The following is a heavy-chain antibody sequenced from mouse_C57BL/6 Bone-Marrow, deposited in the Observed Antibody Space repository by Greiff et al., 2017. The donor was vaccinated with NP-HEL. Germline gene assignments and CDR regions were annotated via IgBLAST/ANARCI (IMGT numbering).Heavy chain of an antibody. J-gene: IGHJ1*03. V-gene: IGHV5-6*02. CDR3: ARHSLWLRWYFDV. CDR2: ISSGGSYT. D-gene: IGHD2-2*01. CDR1: GFTFSSYG. Sequence: EVKLEESGGDLVKPGGSLKLSCAASGFTFSSYGMSWVRQTPDKRLEWVATISSGGSYTYYPDSVKGRFTISRDNAKNTLYLQMSSLKSEDTAMYYCARHSLWLRWYFDVWGTGTTVTVSS.